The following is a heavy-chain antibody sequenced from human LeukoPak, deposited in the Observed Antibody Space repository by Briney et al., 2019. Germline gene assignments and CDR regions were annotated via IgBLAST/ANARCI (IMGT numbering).Heavy chain of an antibody. V-gene: IGHV5-51*01. J-gene: IGHJ4*02. Sequence: GESLKISCKGSGYSLTSYWIGWVRQMPGKGLKWMGIIYPGDSDTRYSPSFQGQVTISADKSISTAYLQWSSLKASDTAMYYCARPEGYSYGYWYFDYWGQGTLVTVSS. D-gene: IGHD5-18*01. CDR3: ARPEGYSYGYWYFDY. CDR1: GYSLTSYW. CDR2: IYPGDSDT.